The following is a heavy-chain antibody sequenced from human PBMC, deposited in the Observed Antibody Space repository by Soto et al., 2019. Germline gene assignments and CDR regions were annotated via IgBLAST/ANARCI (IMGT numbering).Heavy chain of an antibody. Sequence: GGSLRLSCAASGFTFSSYAMSWVRQAPGKGLEWVSAISGSGGSTYYADSVKGRFTISRDNSKNTLYLQMNSLRAEDTAVYYCAKDYYDSSGYTPQPDAFDIWGQGTMVTVS. J-gene: IGHJ3*02. CDR2: ISGSGGST. D-gene: IGHD3-22*01. CDR3: AKDYYDSSGYTPQPDAFDI. V-gene: IGHV3-23*01. CDR1: GFTFSSYA.